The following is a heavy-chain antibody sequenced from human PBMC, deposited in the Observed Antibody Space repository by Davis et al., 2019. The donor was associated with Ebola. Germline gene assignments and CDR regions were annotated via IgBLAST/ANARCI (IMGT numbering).Heavy chain of an antibody. V-gene: IGHV3-30*03. CDR1: GFTLTTYG. CDR3: SRDVQFEFYDY. J-gene: IGHJ4*02. CDR2: ISYDGSNQ. D-gene: IGHD3-10*01. Sequence: GESLKISCAASGFTLTTYGMHWVRQAPGKGLEWVAVISYDGSNQYYADSVKGRFTISRDTSKNTLYLQMNSLTAEDTAVYYCSRDVQFEFYDYWGQGTLVTVSS.